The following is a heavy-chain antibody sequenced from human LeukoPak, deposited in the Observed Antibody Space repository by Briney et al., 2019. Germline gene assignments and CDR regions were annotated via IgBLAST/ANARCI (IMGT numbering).Heavy chain of an antibody. Sequence: PGGSLRLSCAASGFTFSDYYMSWIRQAPGKGLEWVSYISSSGSTIYYADSVKGRFTISRDNAKNSLHLQMNSLRAEDTAVYYCARGAGRYFDWLLSPDAFDIWGQGTMVTVSS. CDR1: GFTFSDYY. V-gene: IGHV3-11*04. CDR3: ARGAGRYFDWLLSPDAFDI. J-gene: IGHJ3*02. CDR2: ISSSGSTI. D-gene: IGHD3-9*01.